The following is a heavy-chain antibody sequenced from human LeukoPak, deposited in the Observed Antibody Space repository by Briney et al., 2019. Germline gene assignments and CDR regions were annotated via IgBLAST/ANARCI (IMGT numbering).Heavy chain of an antibody. CDR1: GYTFASYA. CDR3: ARAPSYSGYSYGFGNPYGMDV. Sequence: GASVKVSCKASGYTFASYAMHWVRQAPGQRLEWMGWILAGNGNTKYSQRFQGRVTITRDTSARTAYMELSSLKSEDTAVYYCARAPSYSGYSYGFGNPYGMDVWGQGTTVTVSS. J-gene: IGHJ6*02. V-gene: IGHV1-3*01. CDR2: ILAGNGNT. D-gene: IGHD5-18*01.